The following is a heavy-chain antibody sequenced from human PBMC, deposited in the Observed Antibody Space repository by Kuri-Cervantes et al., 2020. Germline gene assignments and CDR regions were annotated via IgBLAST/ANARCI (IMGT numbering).Heavy chain of an antibody. Sequence: SETLSLTCAVYGGSFSGYYWSWIRQPPGKGLEWIGEINHSGSTNYNPSLRSRVTISVDTYKNQFSLKVSSVTAADTAVYFCARYNGYDYFDYWGHGTLVTVSS. CDR3: ARYNGYDYFDY. CDR1: GGSFSGYY. CDR2: INHSGST. V-gene: IGHV4-34*01. J-gene: IGHJ4*01. D-gene: IGHD5-12*01.